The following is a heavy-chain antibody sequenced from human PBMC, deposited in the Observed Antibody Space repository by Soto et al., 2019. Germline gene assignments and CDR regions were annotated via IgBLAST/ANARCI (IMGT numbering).Heavy chain of an antibody. Sequence: QVQLVQSGAEVKEPGASVTVSCKASGYTFTTQPIHWVRQAPGQRLEWMGWINPGNGNTEYSQKFHGRVIITRDTSASTASMELSSLRSEDAAVYYCASRPGLEGGPFDFWGQGTLVTVSS. CDR2: INPGNGNT. J-gene: IGHJ4*02. V-gene: IGHV1-3*01. CDR3: ASRPGLEGGPFDF. D-gene: IGHD3-16*01. CDR1: GYTFTTQP.